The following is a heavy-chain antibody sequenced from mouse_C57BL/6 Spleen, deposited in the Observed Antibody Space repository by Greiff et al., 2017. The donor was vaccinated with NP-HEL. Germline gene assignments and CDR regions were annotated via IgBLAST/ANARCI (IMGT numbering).Heavy chain of an antibody. CDR2: INPSSGYT. CDR1: GYTFTSYW. V-gene: IGHV1-7*01. Sequence: VQLVESGAELAKPGASVKLSCKASGYTFTSYWMHWVKQRPGQGLEWIGYINPSSGYTKYNQKFKDKATLTADKSSSTAYMQLSSLTYEDSAVYYCAQDSSGSLYAMDYWGQGTSVTVSS. J-gene: IGHJ4*01. D-gene: IGHD3-2*02. CDR3: AQDSSGSLYAMDY.